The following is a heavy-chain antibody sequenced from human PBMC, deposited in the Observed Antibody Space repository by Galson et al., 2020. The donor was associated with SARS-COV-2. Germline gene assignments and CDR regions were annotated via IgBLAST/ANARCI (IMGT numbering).Heavy chain of an antibody. CDR3: AKVASEDYYDSSGYFYENWFDP. V-gene: IGHV3-23*01. Sequence: ESLKISCAASGFTFSSYAMSWVRQAPGKGLEWVSAISGSGGSTYYADSVKGRFTISRDNSKNTLYLQMNSLRAEDTAVYYCAKVASEDYYDSSGYFYENWFDPWGQGTLVTVSS. J-gene: IGHJ5*02. CDR1: GFTFSSYA. D-gene: IGHD3-22*01. CDR2: ISGSGGST.